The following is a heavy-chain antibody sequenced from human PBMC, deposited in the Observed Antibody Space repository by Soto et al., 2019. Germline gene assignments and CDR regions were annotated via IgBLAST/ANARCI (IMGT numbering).Heavy chain of an antibody. Sequence: SETLSLTCSVSGGSISSYYWSWIRQPPGKGLEWIGYIYYSGSTNYNPSLKSRVTISVDTSKNQFSLKLSSVTAAGTAVYYCARRCGNAFDIWGQGTMVTVSS. D-gene: IGHD1-26*01. CDR1: GGSISSYY. CDR2: IYYSGST. CDR3: ARRCGNAFDI. V-gene: IGHV4-59*08. J-gene: IGHJ3*02.